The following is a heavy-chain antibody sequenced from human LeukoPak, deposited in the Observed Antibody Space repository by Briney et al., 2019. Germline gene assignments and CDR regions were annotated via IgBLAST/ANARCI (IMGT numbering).Heavy chain of an antibody. V-gene: IGHV4-38-2*02. CDR1: GYSISSGYY. J-gene: IGHJ3*01. D-gene: IGHD7-27*01. CDR3: VRDGDIGAFDF. Sequence: SETLSLTCTVSGYSISSGYYWGWIRQPPGKGLEWIGSIYHSGSTYYNPSLKSRVTISVDTSKNQFSLKLTSVTAADTAVYYCVRDGDIGAFDFWGQGTMVSVSS. CDR2: IYHSGST.